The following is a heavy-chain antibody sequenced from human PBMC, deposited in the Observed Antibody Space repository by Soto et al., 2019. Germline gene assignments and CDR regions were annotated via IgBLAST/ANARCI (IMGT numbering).Heavy chain of an antibody. CDR2: IYNGGSP. CDR3: ARAPVCYYESGSNIPTNGDF. CDR1: GFTVSSNY. D-gene: IGHD3-10*01. Sequence: GGSLRLSCAASGFTVSSNYMSWVRQAPGKGLEWVSIIYNGGSPYYADSAKGRFTISRDNSKNTLYLQMNSLRAEDTGLYYCARAPVCYYESGSNIPTNGDFWGQGTLVTVSS. V-gene: IGHV3-53*01. J-gene: IGHJ4*02.